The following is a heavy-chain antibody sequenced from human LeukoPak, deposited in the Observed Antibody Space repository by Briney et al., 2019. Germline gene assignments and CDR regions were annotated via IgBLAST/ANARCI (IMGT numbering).Heavy chain of an antibody. Sequence: SETLSLTCTVSGGSISSSSYYWGWLRQPPGKGLEWIGYIYTSGSTNYNPSLKSRVTISVDTSKNQFSLKLSSVTAADTAVYHCARLKATMTYYDFWSGYARNSWFDPWGQGTLVTVSS. CDR3: ARLKATMTYYDFWSGYARNSWFDP. CDR2: IYTSGST. D-gene: IGHD3-3*01. V-gene: IGHV4-61*05. J-gene: IGHJ5*02. CDR1: GGSISSSSYY.